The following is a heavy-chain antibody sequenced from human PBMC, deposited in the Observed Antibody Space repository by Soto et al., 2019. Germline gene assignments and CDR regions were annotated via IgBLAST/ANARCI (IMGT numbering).Heavy chain of an antibody. CDR3: ARDVGGTTRDPSGYFDY. Sequence: SETLSLTCTVSGGSISSYYWSWIRQPPGKGLEWIGYIYYSGSTNYNPSLKSRVTISVDTSKNQFSLKLSSVTAADTAVYYCARDVGGTTRDPSGYFDYWGQGTLVTVSS. D-gene: IGHD1-1*01. CDR2: IYYSGST. J-gene: IGHJ4*02. V-gene: IGHV4-59*01. CDR1: GGSISSYY.